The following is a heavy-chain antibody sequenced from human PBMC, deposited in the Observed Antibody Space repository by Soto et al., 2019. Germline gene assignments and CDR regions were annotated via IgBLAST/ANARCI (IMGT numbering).Heavy chain of an antibody. Sequence: QVQLQESGPGLVKPSQTLSLTCTVSGGSISSGGYYWSRIRQHPGKGLEWIGYIYYSGSTYYNPSLKSRVTISVDTSKNQFSLKLSSVTAADTAVYYCARADTYYYDSSGHFNWFDPWGQGTLVTVSS. J-gene: IGHJ5*02. CDR2: IYYSGST. CDR3: ARADTYYYDSSGHFNWFDP. V-gene: IGHV4-31*03. CDR1: GGSISSGGYY. D-gene: IGHD3-22*01.